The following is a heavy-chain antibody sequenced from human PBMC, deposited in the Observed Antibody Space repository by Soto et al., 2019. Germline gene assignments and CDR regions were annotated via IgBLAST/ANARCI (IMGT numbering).Heavy chain of an antibody. J-gene: IGHJ4*02. Sequence: ASVKVSCKASGYTFTSYCISWVLEAPGQGLEWMGWISAYNGNTNYAQKLQGRVTMTTDTSTSTAYMELRSLRSDDTAVYYCARDPVWGSYRSHFDYWGQGTLVTVSS. CDR2: ISAYNGNT. CDR3: ARDPVWGSYRSHFDY. CDR1: GYTFTSYC. D-gene: IGHD3-16*02. V-gene: IGHV1-18*04.